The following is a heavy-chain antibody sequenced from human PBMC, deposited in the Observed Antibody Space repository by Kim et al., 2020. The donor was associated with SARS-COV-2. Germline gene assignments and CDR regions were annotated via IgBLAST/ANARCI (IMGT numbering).Heavy chain of an antibody. V-gene: IGHV3-33*06. CDR2: IWYDGSNK. D-gene: IGHD3-22*01. Sequence: GGSLRLSCAASGFTFSSYAMHWVRQAPGKGLEWVAVIWYDGSNKYYADSVKGRFTISRDNSKNTLYLQMNSLRAEDTAVYYCAKDYSYYDSSGYPDYWGQGTLVTVSS. CDR3: AKDYSYYDSSGYPDY. J-gene: IGHJ4*02. CDR1: GFTFSSYA.